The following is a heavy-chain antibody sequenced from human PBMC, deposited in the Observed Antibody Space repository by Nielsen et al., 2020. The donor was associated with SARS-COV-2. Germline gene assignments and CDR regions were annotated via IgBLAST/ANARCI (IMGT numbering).Heavy chain of an antibody. V-gene: IGHV4-59*01. CDR3: ARVAYYYDSRAYYPLDY. Sequence: SETLSLTCTVSGGSIRDYYWTWIRQPPGKGLEWIGYIYYSGSTNYNPSLTRRVTISEDTSKNQFSLKLSSVTAADTAVYYCARVAYYYDSRAYYPLDYWGQGILVTVSS. CDR1: GGSIRDYY. J-gene: IGHJ4*02. D-gene: IGHD3-22*01. CDR2: IYYSGST.